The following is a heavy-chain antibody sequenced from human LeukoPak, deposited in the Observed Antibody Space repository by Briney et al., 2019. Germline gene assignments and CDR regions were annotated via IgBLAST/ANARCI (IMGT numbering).Heavy chain of an antibody. D-gene: IGHD1-26*01. CDR3: ARGARRRVGASD. CDR1: GGSFSGYY. J-gene: IGHJ4*02. V-gene: IGHV4-34*01. Sequence: SETLSLTCAVYGGSFSGYYWSWIRQPPGKGLEWIGEINHSGSTNYNPSLKSRVTISVDTSKNQFSLKLSSVTAADTARYYSARGARRRVGASDWGQGTLVTVSS. CDR2: INHSGST.